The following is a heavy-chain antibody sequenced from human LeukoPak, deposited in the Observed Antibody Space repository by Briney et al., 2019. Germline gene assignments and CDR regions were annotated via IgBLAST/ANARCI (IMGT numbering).Heavy chain of an antibody. CDR2: ISAYNGNT. CDR1: GYTFTSYG. J-gene: IGHJ4*02. V-gene: IGHV1-18*01. D-gene: IGHD6-13*01. Sequence: GASVKVSCKASGYTFTSYGISWVRQAPGQGLEWMGWISAYNGNTNYAQTLQGRVTMTTDTSTSTAYMELRSLRSDDTAVYYCARDSGSSWYGGGFDYWGQGTLVTVSS. CDR3: ARDSGSSWYGGGFDY.